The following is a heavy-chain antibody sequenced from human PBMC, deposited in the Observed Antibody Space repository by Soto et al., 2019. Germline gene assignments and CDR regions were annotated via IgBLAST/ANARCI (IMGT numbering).Heavy chain of an antibody. CDR2: ISYDGSNK. CDR3: AKDREGIVVVVGADYGMDV. CDR1: GFTFSSYG. J-gene: IGHJ6*02. V-gene: IGHV3-30*18. D-gene: IGHD2-15*01. Sequence: QVQLVESGGGVVQPGRSLRLSCAASGFTFSSYGMHWVRQAPGKGLEWVAVISYDGSNKYYADSVKGRFTISRDNSKNTLYMQMNSLRAEDTAVYYCAKDREGIVVVVGADYGMDVWGQGTTVTGAS.